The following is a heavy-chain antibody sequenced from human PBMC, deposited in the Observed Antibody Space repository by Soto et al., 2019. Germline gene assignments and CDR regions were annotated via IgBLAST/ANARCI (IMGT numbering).Heavy chain of an antibody. J-gene: IGHJ4*02. D-gene: IGHD6-6*01. CDR1: GGSLSSGGYS. Sequence: PSETLSLTCAVSGGSLSSGGYSWSWIPQPPGKGLEWIGYIYHSGSTYYNPSLKSRVTISVDRSKNQFSLKLSSVTAADPAVYYCGRVGDPYSSCKEAHPVDYWGPGTLVTVSS. V-gene: IGHV4-30-2*01. CDR3: GRVGDPYSSCKEAHPVDY. CDR2: IYHSGST.